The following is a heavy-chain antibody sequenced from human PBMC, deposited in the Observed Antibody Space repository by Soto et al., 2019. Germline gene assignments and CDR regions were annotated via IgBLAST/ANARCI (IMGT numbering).Heavy chain of an antibody. CDR2: IYPGDSDT. CDR1: GYSFTSYW. J-gene: IGHJ6*02. D-gene: IGHD3-10*01. CDR3: ARHVFYYGSSIYYYYGMDV. Sequence: GECLKISCKGSGYSFTSYWIGWVRQMPGKGLEWMGIIYPGDSDTRYSPSFQGQVTISADKSISTAYLQWSSLKASDTAMYYCARHVFYYGSSIYYYYGMDVWGQGTTVTVSS. V-gene: IGHV5-51*01.